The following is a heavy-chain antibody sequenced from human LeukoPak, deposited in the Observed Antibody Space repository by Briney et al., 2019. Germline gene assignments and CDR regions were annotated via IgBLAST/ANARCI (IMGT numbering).Heavy chain of an antibody. D-gene: IGHD2-8*01. J-gene: IGHJ5*02. CDR2: INHSGST. CDR1: GGSFSGYY. Sequence: SETLSLTCAVYGGSFSGYYWSWIRQPPGKGLEWIGEINHSGSTNYNPSLKRRVTISVDTSKNQFSLKLSSVTAADTAVYYCARVEFVVLMVYAIRYNWFDPWGQGTLVTVSS. V-gene: IGHV4-34*01. CDR3: ARVEFVVLMVYAIRYNWFDP.